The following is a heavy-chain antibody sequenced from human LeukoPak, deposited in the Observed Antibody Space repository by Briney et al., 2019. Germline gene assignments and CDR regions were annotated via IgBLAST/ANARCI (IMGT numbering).Heavy chain of an antibody. J-gene: IGHJ3*02. CDR2: IYPGDSDT. D-gene: IGHD2-21*02. CDR1: GYSFTSYW. V-gene: IGHV5-51*01. CDR3: AVGDCEDSAAFYI. Sequence: GESLKISCKGSGYSFTSYWIGWVRQMPGKGLEWMGIIYPGDSDTRYSPSFQGQVTISADKSISTAYLQWSSLKASDTAMYYWAVGDCEDSAAFYIWGQGTMVTVSS.